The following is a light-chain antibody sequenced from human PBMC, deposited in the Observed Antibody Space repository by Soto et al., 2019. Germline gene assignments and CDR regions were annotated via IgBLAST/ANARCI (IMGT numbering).Light chain of an antibody. CDR3: QQLNSYPRWT. Sequence: DIQLTQYPSFLSASVGDRVTITCRASQGISSYLAWYQQKPGKAPKLLIYAASTLQSGVPSRFSGSGSGTEFTLTISSLQPEDFATYYCQQLNSYPRWTFGQGTQVEIK. J-gene: IGKJ1*01. CDR1: QGISSY. V-gene: IGKV1-9*01. CDR2: AAS.